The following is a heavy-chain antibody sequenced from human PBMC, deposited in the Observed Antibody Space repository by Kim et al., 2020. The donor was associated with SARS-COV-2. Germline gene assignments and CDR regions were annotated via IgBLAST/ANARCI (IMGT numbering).Heavy chain of an antibody. CDR3: ARVTMVRGEGGGYGMDV. CDR2: ISAYNGNT. D-gene: IGHD3-10*01. Sequence: ASVKVSCKASGYTFTSYGISWVRQAPGQGLEWMGWISAYNGNTNYAQKLQGRVTMTTDTSTSTAYMELRSLRSDDTAVYYCARVTMVRGEGGGYGMDVWGQGTTVTVSS. V-gene: IGHV1-18*04. J-gene: IGHJ6*02. CDR1: GYTFTSYG.